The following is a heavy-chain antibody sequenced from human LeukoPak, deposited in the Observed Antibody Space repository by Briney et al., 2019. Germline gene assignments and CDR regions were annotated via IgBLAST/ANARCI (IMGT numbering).Heavy chain of an antibody. CDR1: GGSFSGYY. D-gene: IGHD5-12*01. J-gene: IGHJ5*02. V-gene: IGHV4-34*01. Sequence: SETLSLTCAVYGGSFSGYYWSWIRQPPGKGLEWIGEINHSGTTNYNPSLKSRVTISVDTSKNQFSLKVTSVTAADTALYYCARAYNGYDYPWGQGTLVTVSS. CDR3: ARAYNGYDYP. CDR2: INHSGTT.